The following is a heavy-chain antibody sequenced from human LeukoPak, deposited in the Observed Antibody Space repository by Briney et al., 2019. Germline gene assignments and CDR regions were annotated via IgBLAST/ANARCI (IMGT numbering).Heavy chain of an antibody. Sequence: GGSLRLSCAASGFTFDDYAMHWVRQAPGKGLEWVSGISWNSGSIGYADSVKGRFTISRDNAKNSLYLQMNSLRAEDTAVYYCAELGITMIGGVWGKGTTVTISS. D-gene: IGHD3-10*02. CDR3: AELGITMIGGV. V-gene: IGHV3-9*01. J-gene: IGHJ6*04. CDR2: ISWNSGSI. CDR1: GFTFDDYA.